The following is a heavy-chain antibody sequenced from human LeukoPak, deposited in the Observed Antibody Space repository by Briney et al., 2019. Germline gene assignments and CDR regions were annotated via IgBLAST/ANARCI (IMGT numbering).Heavy chain of an antibody. J-gene: IGHJ2*01. V-gene: IGHV4-4*07. CDR1: GGSISTYY. Sequence: SETLSLTCTVSGGSISTYYWSWIRQPAGKALEWIGRIHASGNTNYNPSLKSRVTLSVDTSKNQFSLKLNSVTAADTAVYYCVRENVARYWYFDLWGRGTLVTVSS. CDR3: VRENVARYWYFDL. CDR2: IHASGNT.